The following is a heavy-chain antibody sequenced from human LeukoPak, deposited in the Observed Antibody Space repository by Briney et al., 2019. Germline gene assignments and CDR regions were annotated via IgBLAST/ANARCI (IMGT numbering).Heavy chain of an antibody. CDR2: ITPIYGTA. D-gene: IGHD3-10*01. CDR3: ARGGHRYYYGSGSTVKSYNWFDP. CDR1: GGTFSSYA. Sequence: GASVKVSCKASGGTFSSYAINWVRQAPGQGLEWMGRITPIYGTANYSQNFQGRVTITADESTSTAYMELSSLRSEDTAVYYCARGGHRYYYGSGSTVKSYNWFDPWGQGTLVTVSS. V-gene: IGHV1-69*13. J-gene: IGHJ5*02.